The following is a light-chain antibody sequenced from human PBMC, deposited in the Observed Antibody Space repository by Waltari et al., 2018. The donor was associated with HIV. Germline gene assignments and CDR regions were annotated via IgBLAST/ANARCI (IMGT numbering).Light chain of an antibody. CDR3: QLWDGTGDHPGV. CDR2: YDS. V-gene: IGLV3-21*04. CDR1: NSGRKG. Sequence: SYVLTPTPSVSEAPGKTARVTGGGTNSGRKGVNWSQQKPGQAPELVIYYDSTRPSGIPEQFSGSKSGNTATLTISRVEAGDEADYYCQLWDGTGDHPGVFGTGTQVTVL. J-gene: IGLJ1*01.